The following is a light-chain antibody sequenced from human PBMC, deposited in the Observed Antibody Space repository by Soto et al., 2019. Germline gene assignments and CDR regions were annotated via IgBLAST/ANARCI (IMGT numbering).Light chain of an antibody. CDR3: CSYAGSSTDV. CDR1: SSDVGSYNL. V-gene: IGLV2-23*01. J-gene: IGLJ1*01. CDR2: EGS. Sequence: QSALTQPASVSGSPGQSITISCTGTSSDVGSYNLVSWYQQHPGKAPKLMIYEGSKRPSVVSNRFSGSKSGNTASLTISGLQAEDDADYYCCSYAGSSTDVFGTGTKVTVL.